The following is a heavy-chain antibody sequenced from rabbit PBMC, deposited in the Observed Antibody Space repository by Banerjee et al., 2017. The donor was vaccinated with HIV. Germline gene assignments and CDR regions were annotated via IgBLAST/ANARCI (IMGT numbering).Heavy chain of an antibody. CDR2: IATGSSGST. V-gene: IGHV1S45*01. J-gene: IGHJ4*01. CDR1: GFSFSSSYW. CDR3: AGEREYAFNL. Sequence: QEQLVESGGDLVKPEGSLTLTCTASGFSFSSSYWICWVRQAPGKGLEWIGCIATGSSGSTYYASWAKGRFTISKTSSTTVTLQMTSLTAADTATYFCAGEREYAFNLWGQGTLVTVS.